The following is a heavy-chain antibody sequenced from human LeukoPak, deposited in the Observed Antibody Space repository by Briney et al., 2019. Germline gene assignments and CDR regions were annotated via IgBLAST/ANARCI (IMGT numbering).Heavy chain of an antibody. CDR3: AGVDIVMRSFDY. CDR1: GYTFTGYY. V-gene: IGHV1-2*02. CDR2: INPNSGGT. J-gene: IGHJ4*02. D-gene: IGHD5-12*01. Sequence: ASVKVSCKASGYTFTGYYMHWVRQAPGQGLEWMGWINPNSGGTNYAQKFQGRVTMTRGTSISTAYMELSRLRSDDTAVYYCAGVDIVMRSFDYWGQGTLVTVSS.